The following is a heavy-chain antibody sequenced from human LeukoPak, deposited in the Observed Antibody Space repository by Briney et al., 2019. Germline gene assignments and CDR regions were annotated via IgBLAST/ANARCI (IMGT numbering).Heavy chain of an antibody. CDR2: ISAYNGNT. CDR3: ARAFYRHAAARALGY. CDR1: GYTFTSYG. J-gene: IGHJ4*02. D-gene: IGHD6-6*01. V-gene: IGHV1-18*01. Sequence: ASVKVSCKASGYTFTSYGISWVRQAPGQGLEWMGGISAYNGNTNYAQKLQGRVTMTTDTSTSTAYMELRSLRSDDTAVYYCARAFYRHAAARALGYWGQGTLVTVSS.